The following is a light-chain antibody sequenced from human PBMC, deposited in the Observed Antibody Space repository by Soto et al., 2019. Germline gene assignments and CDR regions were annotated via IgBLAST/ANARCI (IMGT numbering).Light chain of an antibody. V-gene: IGKV3-15*01. CDR1: QSVSSN. CDR2: GAS. Sequence: EIVLTQSPDTLSVCPGERAAISWSASQSVSSNLAWYQQKPGQAPRLLIYGASTRATGIPARFSGSGSGTEFTLTISSLQSEDFAVYYCQQYNNWPPITFGQGTRLEI. J-gene: IGKJ5*01. CDR3: QQYNNWPPIT.